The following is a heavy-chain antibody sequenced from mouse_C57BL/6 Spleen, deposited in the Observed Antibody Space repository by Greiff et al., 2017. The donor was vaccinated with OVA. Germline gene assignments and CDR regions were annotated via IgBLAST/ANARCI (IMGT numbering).Heavy chain of an antibody. V-gene: IGHV1-75*01. D-gene: IGHD6-1*01. CDR2: IFPGSGST. Sequence: QVQLQQSGPELVKPGASVKISCKASGYTFTDYYINWVKQRPGQGLEWIGWIFPGSGSTYYNEKFKGKATLTVDKASSTAYMLLSSLTSEDSAVYFCARKALFLPGYFDVWGTGTTGTVAS. CDR3: ARKALFLPGYFDV. J-gene: IGHJ1*03. CDR1: GYTFTDYY.